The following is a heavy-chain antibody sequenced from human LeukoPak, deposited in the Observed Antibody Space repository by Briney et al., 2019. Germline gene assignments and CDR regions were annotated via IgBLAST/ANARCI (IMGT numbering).Heavy chain of an antibody. CDR2: IYYSGST. CDR3: ARSAAGYFDY. V-gene: IGHV4-39*01. Sequence: SETLSLTCTVSGGSISSSSYYWGWIRQPPGKGLEWIGSIYYSGSTYYSPSLKSRVTISVDTSKNQFSLKLSSVTAADTAVYYCARSAAGYFDYWGQGTLVTVSS. J-gene: IGHJ4*02. CDR1: GGSISSSSYY.